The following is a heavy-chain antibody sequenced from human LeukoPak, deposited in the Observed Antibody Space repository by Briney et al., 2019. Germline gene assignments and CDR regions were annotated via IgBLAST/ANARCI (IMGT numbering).Heavy chain of an antibody. V-gene: IGHV1-24*01. D-gene: IGHD2-2*01. CDR1: GYTLTELS. J-gene: IGHJ3*02. CDR2: FDPEDGET. Sequence: GASVKVSCKVSGYTLTELSMHWERQAPGKGLEWMGGFDPEDGETIYAQKFQGRVTMTEDTSTDTAYMELSSLRSEDTAVYYCATVSCSSTSCPPRSGAFDIWGQGTMVTVSS. CDR3: ATVSCSSTSCPPRSGAFDI.